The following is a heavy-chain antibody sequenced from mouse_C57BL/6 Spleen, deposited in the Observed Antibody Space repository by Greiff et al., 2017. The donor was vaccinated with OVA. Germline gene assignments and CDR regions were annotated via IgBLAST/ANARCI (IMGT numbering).Heavy chain of an antibody. J-gene: IGHJ4*01. V-gene: IGHV2-5*01. CDR3: ANPYGYDGYYARDE. CDR1: GFSLTSYG. D-gene: IGHD2-2*01. CDR2: IWRGGST. Sequence: QVQLQQSGPGLVQPSQSLSITCTVSGFSLTSYGVHWVRQSPGKGLEWLGVIWRGGSTDYNAAFMSRLSITKDNSKSQVFFKMNSLQADDTAIYYCANPYGYDGYYARDEWSQGTSGTVSS.